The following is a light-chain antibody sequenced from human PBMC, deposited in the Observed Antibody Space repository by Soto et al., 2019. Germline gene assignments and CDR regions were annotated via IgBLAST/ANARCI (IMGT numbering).Light chain of an antibody. Sequence: DIQMTQSPSTLSASVGDRVTITCRASQSISSWLAWYQQKPGKAPKFLIYDASSLESGVPSRFSGSGSGTEFTLTISSLQIDDFATYYCQQYNSYSPTFGQGNRVEIK. CDR1: QSISSW. J-gene: IGKJ1*01. V-gene: IGKV1-5*01. CDR2: DAS. CDR3: QQYNSYSPT.